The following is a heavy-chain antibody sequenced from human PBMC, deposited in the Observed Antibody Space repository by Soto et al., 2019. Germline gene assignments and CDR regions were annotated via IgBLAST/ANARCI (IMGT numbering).Heavy chain of an antibody. V-gene: IGHV1-69*13. CDR1: GGTFSSYA. CDR2: IIPIFGTA. CDR3: ARGSLGELSLPNFDY. J-gene: IGHJ4*02. Sequence: SVKVSCKASGGTFSSYAISWVRQAPGQGLEWMGGIIPIFGTANYAQKFQGRATITADESTSTAYMELSSLRSEDTAVYYCARGSLGELSLPNFDYWGQGTLVTVSS. D-gene: IGHD3-16*02.